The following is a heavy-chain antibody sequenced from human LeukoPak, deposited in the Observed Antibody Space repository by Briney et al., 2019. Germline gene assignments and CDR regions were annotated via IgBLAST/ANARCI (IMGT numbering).Heavy chain of an antibody. J-gene: IGHJ4*02. CDR1: GFTFSSYG. V-gene: IGHV3-23*01. CDR2: ISGSGGST. Sequence: PGGSLRLSCAASGFTFSSYGMSWVRQAPGKGLEWVSAISGSGGSTYYADSVKGRFTISRDNSKNTLYLQMNSLRAEDTAVYYCAKDPYFDSTGNYYDGFDSWGQGTLVTVSS. D-gene: IGHD3-9*01. CDR3: AKDPYFDSTGNYYDGFDS.